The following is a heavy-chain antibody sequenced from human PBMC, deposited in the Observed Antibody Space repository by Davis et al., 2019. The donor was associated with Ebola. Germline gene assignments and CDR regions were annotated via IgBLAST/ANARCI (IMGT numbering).Heavy chain of an antibody. D-gene: IGHD2-15*01. V-gene: IGHV3-11*04. CDR2: ISSSGSTI. CDR3: ARDRYCSGGSCYFYYYGMDV. J-gene: IGHJ6*02. CDR1: GFTFSDYY. Sequence: GESLKISCAASGFTFSDYYMSWIRQAPGKGLEWVSYISSSGSTIYYADSVKGRFTISRDNAKNSLYLQMNSLRAEDTAVYYCARDRYCSGGSCYFYYYGMDVWGQGTTVTVSS.